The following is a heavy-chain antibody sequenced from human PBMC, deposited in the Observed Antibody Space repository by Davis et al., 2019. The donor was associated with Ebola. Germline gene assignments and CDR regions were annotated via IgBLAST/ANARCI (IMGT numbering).Heavy chain of an antibody. CDR2: TYSGGST. CDR3: AKRTTGYGVDY. J-gene: IGHJ4*02. Sequence: GESLKISCAASGFTVSSNYMSWVRQAPGKGLEWVSVTYSGGSTYYADSVKGRFTISRDNSKNTLYLQMNSLRAEDTAVYYCAKRTTGYGVDYWGQGTLVTVSS. V-gene: IGHV3-66*02. D-gene: IGHD1-1*01. CDR1: GFTVSSNY.